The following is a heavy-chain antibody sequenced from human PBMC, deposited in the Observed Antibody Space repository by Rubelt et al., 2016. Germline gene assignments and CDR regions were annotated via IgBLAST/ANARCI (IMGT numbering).Heavy chain of an antibody. D-gene: IGHD2-21*01. CDR3: ARGIWSIPSVAYYLDY. V-gene: IGHV3-53*01. J-gene: IGHJ4*02. CDR1: GFTVSSNY. CDR2: IYRDGNT. Sequence: VQLVESGGGVVQPGGSLRLSCAASGFTVSSNYLTWVRQAPGQGLEWVSFIYRDGNTYYADSVKGRFTISRDNSKNTLYLQLNSLRAEDPALYYCARGIWSIPSVAYYLDYWGQGTLVTVSS.